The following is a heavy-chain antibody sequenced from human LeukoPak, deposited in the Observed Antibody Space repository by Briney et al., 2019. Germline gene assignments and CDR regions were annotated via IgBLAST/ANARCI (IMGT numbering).Heavy chain of an antibody. J-gene: IGHJ4*02. CDR2: ISGSGGST. D-gene: IGHD2-15*01. CDR1: GFTFSSYA. CDR3: AEAGGYCSGGSCWVPSYYFDY. Sequence: GGSLRLSCAASGFTFSSYAMSWVRQAPGKGLEWVSAISGSGGSTYYADSVKGRFTISRDNSKNTLYLQMNSLRAEDTAVYYCAEAGGYCSGGSCWVPSYYFDYWGQGTLVTVSS. V-gene: IGHV3-23*01.